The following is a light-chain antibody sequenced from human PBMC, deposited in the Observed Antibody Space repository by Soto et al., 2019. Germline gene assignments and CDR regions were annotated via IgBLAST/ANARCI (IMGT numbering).Light chain of an antibody. V-gene: IGKV3-11*01. CDR1: QSVSGS. Sequence: PGERATLSCRASQSVSGSLAWYQQKPGQAPRLLIYAAYNRATGIPTRFSGSGSGTDFTLTISSLEPEDFGVYFCQQRSDWPPSLTFGGGTKVEIK. CDR2: AAY. J-gene: IGKJ4*01. CDR3: QQRSDWPPSLT.